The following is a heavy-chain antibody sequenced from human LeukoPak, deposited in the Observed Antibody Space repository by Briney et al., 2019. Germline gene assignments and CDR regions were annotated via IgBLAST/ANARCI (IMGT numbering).Heavy chain of an antibody. CDR2: IYYSGST. Sequence: SQTLSLTCTVSGGSISSGDYYWSWIRQPPGKGLEWIGYIYYSGSTYYNPSLKSRVTISVDTSKNHFSLRLSSVTVADTAIYYCARHKPFDGADYWGQGTLVTVSS. D-gene: IGHD3-16*01. J-gene: IGHJ4*02. CDR1: GGSISSGDYY. CDR3: ARHKPFDGADY. V-gene: IGHV4-30-4*01.